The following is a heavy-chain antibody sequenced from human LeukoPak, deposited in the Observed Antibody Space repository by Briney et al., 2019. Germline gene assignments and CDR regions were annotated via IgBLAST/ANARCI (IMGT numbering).Heavy chain of an antibody. Sequence: GESLKISCKGSGYSFPRYWIGWVRQMPGKGLEWMGIIYPGDSDTRYSPSFQGQVTISADKSISTAYLQWSSLKASDTAMYYCARSVPNYSSGWTPLYYFDYWGQGTLVTVSS. CDR2: IYPGDSDT. CDR1: GYSFPRYW. J-gene: IGHJ4*02. V-gene: IGHV5-51*01. CDR3: ARSVPNYSSGWTPLYYFDY. D-gene: IGHD6-19*01.